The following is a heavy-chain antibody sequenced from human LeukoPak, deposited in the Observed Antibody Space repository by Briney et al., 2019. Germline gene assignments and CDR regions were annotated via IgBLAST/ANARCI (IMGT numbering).Heavy chain of an antibody. D-gene: IGHD6-13*01. CDR3: ARAPPGFEQQLDNKDDAFDI. J-gene: IGHJ3*02. V-gene: IGHV4-34*01. Sequence: PSETLSLTCAVYGGSFSGYYWSWIRQPPGKGLEWIGEINHSGSTNYNPSLKSRVTISVDTSKNQFSLKLSSVTAADTAVYYCARAPPGFEQQLDNKDDAFDIWGQGTMVTVSS. CDR1: GGSFSGYY. CDR2: INHSGST.